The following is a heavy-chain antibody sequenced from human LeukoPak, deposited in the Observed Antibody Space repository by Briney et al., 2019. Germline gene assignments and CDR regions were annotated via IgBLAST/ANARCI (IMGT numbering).Heavy chain of an antibody. CDR1: GFTFSSYV. Sequence: GGSLRLSCAASGFTFSSYVMTWVRQAPGRGLEWVSSIGNSGRHTYYADSMKGRFTISRDNSKSTLFLHMSSLRAGDTAIYYCARYCGADSCYSGLDYWGQGALVTVSS. J-gene: IGHJ4*02. CDR2: IGNSGRHT. CDR3: ARYCGADSCYSGLDY. V-gene: IGHV3-23*01. D-gene: IGHD2-15*01.